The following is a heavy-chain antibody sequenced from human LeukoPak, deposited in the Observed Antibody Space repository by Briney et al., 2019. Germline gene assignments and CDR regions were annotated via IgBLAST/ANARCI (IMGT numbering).Heavy chain of an antibody. V-gene: IGHV3-21*01. CDR2: ISSSSSYI. CDR1: GFTFSSYS. D-gene: IGHD4-17*01. Sequence: GGSLRLSCAASGFTFSSYSMNWVRQAPGKGLEWVSSISSSSSYIYYADSVKGRFTISRDNAKNSLYLQMNSLRAEDTAVYYCARSHTQTTVTPGVPDYWGREPWSPSPQ. CDR3: ARSHTQTTVTPGVPDY. J-gene: IGHJ4*02.